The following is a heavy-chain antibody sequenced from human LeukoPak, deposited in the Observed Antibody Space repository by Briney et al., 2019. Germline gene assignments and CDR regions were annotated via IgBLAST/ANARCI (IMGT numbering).Heavy chain of an antibody. Sequence: QAGGSLRLSCTASGFTFGDYAMSWFRQAPGKGLEWVGFIRSKAYGGTTEYAASVKGRFTISRDDSKSIAYLQMNSLKTEDTAVYYCTSGTAVAGPDYWGQGTLVTVSS. CDR1: GFTFGDYA. CDR3: TSGTAVAGPDY. CDR2: IRSKAYGGTT. V-gene: IGHV3-49*03. D-gene: IGHD6-19*01. J-gene: IGHJ4*02.